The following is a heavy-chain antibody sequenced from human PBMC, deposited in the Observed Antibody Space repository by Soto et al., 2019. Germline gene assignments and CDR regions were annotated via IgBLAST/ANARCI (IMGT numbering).Heavy chain of an antibody. CDR2: ISGSGGST. V-gene: IGHV3-23*01. CDR1: GFTFSSYA. J-gene: IGHJ6*02. Sequence: GGSLRLSCAASGFTFSSYAMSWVRQAPGKGLEWVSAISGSGGSTYYADSVKGRFTISRDNSKNTLYLQMNSLRAEDTAVYYCAKKEESGSYFDYYYYGMDVWGQGTTGTVSS. CDR3: AKKEESGSYFDYYYYGMDV. D-gene: IGHD1-26*01.